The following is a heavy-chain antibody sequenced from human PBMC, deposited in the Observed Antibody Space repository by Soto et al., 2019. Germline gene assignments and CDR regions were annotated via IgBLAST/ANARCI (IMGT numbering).Heavy chain of an antibody. CDR1: GFTVSSNY. CDR3: ARDRGSGLQGAFT. V-gene: IGHV3-53*04. D-gene: IGHD3-10*01. J-gene: IGHJ5*02. CDR2: IYSGGST. Sequence: LRLSCAASGFTVSSNYMSWVRQAPGKGLEWVSVIYSGGSTYYADSVKGRFTISRHNSKNTLYLQMNSLRAEDTAVYYCARDRGSGLQGAFTWGQGTLITVSS.